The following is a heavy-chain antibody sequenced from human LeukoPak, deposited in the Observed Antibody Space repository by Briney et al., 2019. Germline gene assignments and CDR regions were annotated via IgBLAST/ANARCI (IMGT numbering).Heavy chain of an antibody. J-gene: IGHJ6*03. CDR3: ARANYDFWSGYNTEGYYYYYYMDV. CDR2: ISAYNAST. V-gene: IGHV1-18*01. CDR1: GYTFTNYA. Sequence: GASVKVSCKASGYTFTNYAISWVRQAPGQGLEWMGWISAYNASTNYAQKLQGRVTMTTDTSTSTAYMELRSLRSDDTAVYFCARANYDFWSGYNTEGYYYYYYMDVWGKGTTVTVSS. D-gene: IGHD3-3*01.